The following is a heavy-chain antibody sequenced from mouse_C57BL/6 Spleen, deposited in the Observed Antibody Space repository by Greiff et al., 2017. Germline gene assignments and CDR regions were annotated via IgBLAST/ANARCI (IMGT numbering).Heavy chain of an antibody. Sequence: EVQLQQSGPELVKPGASVKISCKASGYTFTDYYMNWVKQSHGKSLEWIGDINPNNGGTSYNQKFKGKATLTVDKSSSTAYMELRSLTSEDSAVYYCARLVTTVVATDYYSMDYWGQGTSVTVSS. J-gene: IGHJ4*01. CDR2: INPNNGGT. CDR1: GYTFTDYY. CDR3: ARLVTTVVATDYYSMDY. D-gene: IGHD1-1*01. V-gene: IGHV1-26*01.